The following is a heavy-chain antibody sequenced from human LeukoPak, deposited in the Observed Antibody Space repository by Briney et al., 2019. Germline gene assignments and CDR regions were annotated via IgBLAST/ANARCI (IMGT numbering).Heavy chain of an antibody. V-gene: IGHV3-7*01. CDR1: GFTFSSYW. D-gene: IGHD3-3*02. CDR2: ILQDGSEK. J-gene: IGHJ4*02. CDR3: ARVRDSIFGVVSHEINY. Sequence: GGSLRLSCAASGFTFSSYWMSWVRQAPGKGLEWVANILQDGSEKYYVDSVKGRFTISRDNAKNLLYLQMNSLRAEDTAVYYCARVRDSIFGVVSHEINYWGQGTLVTVSS.